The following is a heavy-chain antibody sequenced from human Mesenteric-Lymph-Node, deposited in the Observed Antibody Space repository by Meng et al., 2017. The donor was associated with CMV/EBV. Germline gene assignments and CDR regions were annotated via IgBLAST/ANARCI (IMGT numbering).Heavy chain of an antibody. V-gene: IGHV3-23*01. CDR1: GFTFSSYA. CDR3: AKERSGSYYDYFDY. D-gene: IGHD1-26*01. Sequence: GESLKISCAASGFTFSSYAMSWVRQAPGKGLEWVSAISGSGGSTYYADSVKGRFTISRDNSKNTLYLQMNSLRAEDTAVYYCAKERSGSYYDYFDYWGQGTLVTVSS. J-gene: IGHJ4*02. CDR2: ISGSGGST.